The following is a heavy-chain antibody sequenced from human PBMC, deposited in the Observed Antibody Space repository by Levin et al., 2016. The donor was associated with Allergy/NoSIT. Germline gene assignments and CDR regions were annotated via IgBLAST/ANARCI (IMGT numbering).Heavy chain of an antibody. J-gene: IGHJ4*02. CDR3: AANYDSSGYYYYY. D-gene: IGHD3-22*01. V-gene: IGHV3-33*01. Sequence: VRQAPGKGLEWVAVIWYDGSNKYYADSVKGRFTISRDNSKNTLYLQMNSLRAEDTAVYYCAANYDSSGYYYYYWGQGTLVTVSS. CDR2: IWYDGSNK.